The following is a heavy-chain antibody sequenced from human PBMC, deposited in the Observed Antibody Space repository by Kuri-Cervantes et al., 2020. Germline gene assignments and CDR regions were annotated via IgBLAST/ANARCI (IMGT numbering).Heavy chain of an antibody. CDR2: ISWNSGSI. D-gene: IGHD2-21*02. CDR1: GFTFDDYA. V-gene: IGHV3-9*01. CDR3: ARDHDSATKSMDV. Sequence: SLKISCAASGFTFDDYAMHWVRQAPGKGLEWVSGISWNSGSIGYADSVKGRFTISRDNSKNTLYLQMNSLRAEDTAVYYCARDHDSATKSMDVWGQGTTVTVSS. J-gene: IGHJ6*02.